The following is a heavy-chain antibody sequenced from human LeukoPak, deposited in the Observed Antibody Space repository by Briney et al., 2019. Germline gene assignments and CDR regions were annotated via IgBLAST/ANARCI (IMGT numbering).Heavy chain of an antibody. V-gene: IGHV3-21*01. Sequence: PGGSLRLSCAASGFTFSTYSMNWVRQAPGKGLEWVSSISSSSSYINYADSVKGRFTISRDNAKNSLYLQMNIVRAEDTAVYYCARSNGIVAVIKSAVAYYLDYWGQGTLVTVSS. CDR1: GFTFSTYS. D-gene: IGHD3-22*01. J-gene: IGHJ4*02. CDR2: ISSSSSYI. CDR3: ARSNGIVAVIKSAVAYYLDY.